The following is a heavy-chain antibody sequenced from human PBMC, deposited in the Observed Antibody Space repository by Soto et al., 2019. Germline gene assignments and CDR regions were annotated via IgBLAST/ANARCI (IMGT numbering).Heavy chain of an antibody. J-gene: IGHJ5*02. D-gene: IGHD3-10*01. CDR3: ARNPGFRS. Sequence: QVQLVESGGGVVQPGRSLRLSCAASGFTFSTYAMQWVRQAPGKGLEWVALMSYDGTNEYYADSVKGRFTISRDNSKNTLYLQMNSLRAEDTAVYYCARNPGFRSWGQGTLVTVSS. CDR1: GFTFSTYA. V-gene: IGHV3-33*08. CDR2: MSYDGTNE.